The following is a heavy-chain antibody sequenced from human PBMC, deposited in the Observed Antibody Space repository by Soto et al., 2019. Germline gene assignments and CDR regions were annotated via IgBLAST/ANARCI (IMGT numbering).Heavy chain of an antibody. CDR2: IDPYSGRI. CDR1: GYTFANYG. V-gene: IGHV1-18*01. J-gene: IGHJ4*02. Sequence: QVQLVQSETEVKQPGASVKVSCKTSGYTFANYGFSWVRQAPGQGLEWMGWIDPYSGRINYAQKFQDRFTLTTDTSATTAYMELRSLKSVDTAVYYCTRDPQGDYDFDYWGQGTLVTVFS. CDR3: TRDPQGDYDFDY. D-gene: IGHD4-17*01.